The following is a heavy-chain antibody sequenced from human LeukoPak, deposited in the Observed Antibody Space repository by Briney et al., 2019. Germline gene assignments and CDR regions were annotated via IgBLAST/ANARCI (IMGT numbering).Heavy chain of an antibody. Sequence: PSETLSLTCTVSGYSISSGYYWGWIRQPPGKGLEWIGSIYHSGSTNYNPSLKSRVTISVDTSKNQFSLKLSSVTAADTAVYYCARARRFYYMDVWGKGTTVTISS. D-gene: IGHD3-3*01. CDR1: GYSISSGYY. V-gene: IGHV4-38-2*02. CDR2: IYHSGST. CDR3: ARARRFYYMDV. J-gene: IGHJ6*03.